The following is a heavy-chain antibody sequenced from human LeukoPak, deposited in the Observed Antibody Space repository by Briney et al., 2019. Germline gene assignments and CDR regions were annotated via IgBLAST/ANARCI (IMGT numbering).Heavy chain of an antibody. CDR1: GGSISSYY. CDR2: IYYSGSN. CDR3: ARIGGIPLGSFDI. J-gene: IGHJ3*02. D-gene: IGHD2-2*02. Sequence: SETLSLTCTVSGGSISSYYWSWIRQPPGKGLVWIGYIYYSGSNNYNSALKSQVTISADTSKNQFSLKLSSVTAADTAVYYCARIGGIPLGSFDIWGQGTMVTVSS. V-gene: IGHV4-59*01.